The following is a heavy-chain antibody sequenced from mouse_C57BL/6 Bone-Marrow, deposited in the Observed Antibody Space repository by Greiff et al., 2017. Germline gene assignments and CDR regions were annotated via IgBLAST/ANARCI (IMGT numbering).Heavy chain of an antibody. CDR1: GYTFTDYE. CDR2: LDPETGGT. CDR3: TSVNTTVGPYYFDY. D-gene: IGHD1-1*01. J-gene: IGHJ2*02. V-gene: IGHV1-15*01. Sequence: HVHLQQSGAELVKPGASVTLSCKASGYTFTDYEMHWVKQTPVHGLEWIGALDPETGGTAYNSKIKGKAILTAHKSASTTYRGLLSLTSQDSAVYYVTSVNTTVGPYYFDYWGQGTSLTVSS.